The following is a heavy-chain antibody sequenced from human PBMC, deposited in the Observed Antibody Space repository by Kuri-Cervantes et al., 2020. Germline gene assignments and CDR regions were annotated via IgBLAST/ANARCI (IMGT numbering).Heavy chain of an antibody. CDR1: GFTFSNAW. D-gene: IGHD3-22*01. CDR2: IWYDGSNK. J-gene: IGHJ4*02. Sequence: GGSLRLSCAGSGFTFSNAWMSWARQAPGKGLEWVAVIWYDGSNKYYADSVKGRFTISRDNSKNTLYLQMNSLRAEDTAVYYCARDEYYYDSSGYSLPYWGQGTLVTVSS. V-gene: IGHV3-33*08. CDR3: ARDEYYYDSSGYSLPY.